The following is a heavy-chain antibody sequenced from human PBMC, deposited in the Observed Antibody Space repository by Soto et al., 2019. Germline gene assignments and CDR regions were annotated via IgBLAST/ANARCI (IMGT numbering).Heavy chain of an antibody. CDR1: GGSISGRNW. CDR3: ARLIYDSRLNYFYFDF. V-gene: IGHV4-4*02. CDR2: VFHSGDT. Sequence: PSETLSLTCVVSGGSISGRNWWSWVRQAPGKGLEWIGEVFHSGDTTYTPSLRSRVTISVDKSKNQLSLKLNSVTAADTAVYYCARLIYDSRLNYFYFDFWGQGALVTVSS. J-gene: IGHJ4*02. D-gene: IGHD3-22*01.